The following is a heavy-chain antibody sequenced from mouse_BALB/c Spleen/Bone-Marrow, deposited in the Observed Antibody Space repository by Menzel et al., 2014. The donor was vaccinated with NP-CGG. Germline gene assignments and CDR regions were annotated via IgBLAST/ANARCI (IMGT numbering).Heavy chain of an antibody. J-gene: IGHJ2*01. Sequence: DVQLVESGGGLVQPGGSRKLSCATSGFNFQTFGMHWVRQAPEKGLEWVAYISSGSSTIYYGDTVRGRFTISRDNPKKTLFLQMTSLRSEDTAMYFCARSRFPDYGTSPFDYWGQGTPLTVS. CDR2: ISSGSSTI. CDR1: GFNFQTFG. V-gene: IGHV5-17*02. D-gene: IGHD1-1*01. CDR3: ARSRFPDYGTSPFDY.